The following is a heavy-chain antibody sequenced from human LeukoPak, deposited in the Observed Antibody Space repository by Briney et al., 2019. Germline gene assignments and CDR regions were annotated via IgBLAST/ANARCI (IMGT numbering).Heavy chain of an antibody. V-gene: IGHV4-59*11. J-gene: IGHJ4*02. CDR2: IHYSGTT. Sequence: PSETLSLTCTVSGGSISSHYWSWIRQPPGKGLEWIGYIHYSGTTNYNPSLKSRVTISVDTSKNQFSLKLSSVTAADTAVYYCASGRPLGFDYWGQGTLVTVSS. CDR3: ASGRPLGFDY. D-gene: IGHD1-26*01. CDR1: GGSISSHY.